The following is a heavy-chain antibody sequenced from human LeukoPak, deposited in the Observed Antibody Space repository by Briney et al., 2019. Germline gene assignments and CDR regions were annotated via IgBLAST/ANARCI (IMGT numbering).Heavy chain of an antibody. CDR2: ISFDGNNK. Sequence: GGSLRLSCAASGFTFSSYGMHWVRLTPGKGLEWVAVISFDGNNKYYADSVKGRFTISRDNSKNTLYLQMNSLRAEDTAVYYCAREGDWLPSEPYYYGMDVWGQGTTVTVSS. CDR1: GFTFSSYG. D-gene: IGHD3-9*01. J-gene: IGHJ6*02. CDR3: AREGDWLPSEPYYYGMDV. V-gene: IGHV3-30*19.